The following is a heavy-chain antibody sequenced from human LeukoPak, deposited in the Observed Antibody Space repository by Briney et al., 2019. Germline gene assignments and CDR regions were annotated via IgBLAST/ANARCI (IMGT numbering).Heavy chain of an antibody. J-gene: IGHJ4*02. CDR3: AGVDPGSYLMFYYVDF. Sequence: KTGGSLRLSCAASGFTFSNHNMNWVRQAPGKGLEWVSSISTSSSYIYYADSVKGRFTISRDNAKNSLYLQMNSLRAEDTAVYYCAGVDPGSYLMFYYVDFWGQGTLVTVSS. V-gene: IGHV3-21*01. D-gene: IGHD3-10*01. CDR2: ISTSSSYI. CDR1: GFTFSNHN.